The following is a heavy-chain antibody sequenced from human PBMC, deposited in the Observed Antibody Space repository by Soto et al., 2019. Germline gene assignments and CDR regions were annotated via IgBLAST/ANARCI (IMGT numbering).Heavy chain of an antibody. Sequence: SQTLSLTCAISGDSVSSNSAAWNWFRQSPSRGLEWLGRTYYRSKWSNDYALSVEGRITINPDTSKNQFSLQLNSLTPEDTAVYYCARGYDFDIWGQGTMVTVSS. CDR3: ARGYDFDI. CDR1: GDSVSSNSAA. J-gene: IGHJ3*02. CDR2: TYYRSKWSN. V-gene: IGHV6-1*01.